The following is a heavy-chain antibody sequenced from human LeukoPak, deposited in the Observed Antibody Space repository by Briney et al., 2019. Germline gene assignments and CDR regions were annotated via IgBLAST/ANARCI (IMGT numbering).Heavy chain of an antibody. D-gene: IGHD3-9*01. V-gene: IGHV3-23*01. CDR1: GFTVSSNY. Sequence: PGGSLRLSCAASGFTVSSNYMSWVRQAPGKGLEWVSAISGSGGSTYYADSVKGRFTISRDNSKNTLYLQMNSLRAEDTAVYYCAKGGLRYFDWPDEGGYWGQGTLVTVSS. CDR3: AKGGLRYFDWPDEGGY. J-gene: IGHJ4*02. CDR2: ISGSGGST.